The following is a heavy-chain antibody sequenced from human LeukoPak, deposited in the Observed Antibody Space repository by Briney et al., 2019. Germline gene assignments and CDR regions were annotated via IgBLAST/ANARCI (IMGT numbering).Heavy chain of an antibody. Sequence: PSETLSLTCTVSGDSISSYYWSWIRQPPGKGLEWIGYIYYSGSTDYNPSLKSRVTISLDTSKNQFSLKLSSVTAADTAVYYCAREYHYYDTRGYYYFDYWGQGTLVTVSS. J-gene: IGHJ4*02. V-gene: IGHV4-59*01. CDR3: AREYHYYDTRGYYYFDY. D-gene: IGHD3-22*01. CDR1: GDSISSYY. CDR2: IYYSGST.